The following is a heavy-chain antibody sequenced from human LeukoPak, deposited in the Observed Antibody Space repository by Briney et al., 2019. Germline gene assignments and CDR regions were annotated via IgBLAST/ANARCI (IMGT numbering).Heavy chain of an antibody. Sequence: SQTLSLTCAISGDSVSRDGPAWNWITQSPSRGLEWLGRTYRTSKWYTNYAESVRSRIVVNPDTSKKQFSLQLNSVTPEDTAVYYCARGMRDYYAMDVWGQGTTVTVSS. J-gene: IGHJ6*02. V-gene: IGHV6-1*01. CDR1: GDSVSRDGPA. CDR2: TYRTSKWYT. CDR3: ARGMRDYYAMDV.